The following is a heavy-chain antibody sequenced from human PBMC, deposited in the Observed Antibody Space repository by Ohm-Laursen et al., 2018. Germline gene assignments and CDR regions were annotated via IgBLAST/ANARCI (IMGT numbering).Heavy chain of an antibody. CDR1: GFTFSTYT. J-gene: IGHJ3*02. D-gene: IGHD3-10*01. CDR3: AREYSSSSGRAFDI. V-gene: IGHV3-48*01. Sequence: ETLSLTCAAPGFTFSTYTINWVCQAPGTGLEWVSYISSSSRTIYYADSVKGRFTISRDNAKNSLYLQMKSLRAEDTAVYYCAREYSSSSGRAFDIWGQGTMVTVSS. CDR2: ISSSSRTI.